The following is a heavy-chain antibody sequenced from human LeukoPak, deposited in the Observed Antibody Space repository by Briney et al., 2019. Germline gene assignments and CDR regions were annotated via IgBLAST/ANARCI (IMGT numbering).Heavy chain of an antibody. CDR2: ILHSGNT. Sequence: SGTLSLTCAVSGGSISSNNWWSWIRQPPGKGLEWIGEILHSGNTNYNPSLKSRVTISVDTSKNQFSLKLSSVTAADTAVYYCARYYYDSSGTIDYWGQGTLVTVSS. CDR1: GGSISSNNW. V-gene: IGHV4-4*02. J-gene: IGHJ4*02. D-gene: IGHD3-22*01. CDR3: ARYYYDSSGTIDY.